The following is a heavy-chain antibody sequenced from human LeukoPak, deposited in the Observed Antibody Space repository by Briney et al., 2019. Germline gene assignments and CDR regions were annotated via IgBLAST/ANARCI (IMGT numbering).Heavy chain of an antibody. CDR2: ISGSGGST. CDR1: GFTFSSYA. J-gene: IGHJ4*02. Sequence: GGSLRLSCAGSGFTFSSYAMSWVHQAPGKGLEWVSAISGSGGSTYYADSVKGRFTISRDNSKNTLYLQMNSLRAEDTAVYYCATRSGYKYYFDYWGQGTLVTVSS. CDR3: ATRSGYKYYFDY. V-gene: IGHV3-23*01. D-gene: IGHD3-22*01.